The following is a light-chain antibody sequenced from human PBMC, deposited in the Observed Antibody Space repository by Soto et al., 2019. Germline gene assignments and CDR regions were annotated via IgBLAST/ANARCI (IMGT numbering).Light chain of an antibody. Sequence: QSALTQPASVSGSPGQSITISCTGTSSDVGGYNYVSWYQQRPGKAPKLIIYDVTNRPSGVSNRFSGSKSSNTASLTISGLQAEDGADYYCSSYTTSSTLVFGGGTKLTVL. CDR3: SSYTTSSTLV. CDR2: DVT. CDR1: SSDVGGYNY. J-gene: IGLJ2*01. V-gene: IGLV2-14*01.